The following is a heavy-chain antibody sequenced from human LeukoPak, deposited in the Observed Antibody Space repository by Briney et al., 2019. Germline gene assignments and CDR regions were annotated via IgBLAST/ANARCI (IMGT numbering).Heavy chain of an antibody. J-gene: IGHJ4*02. D-gene: IGHD3-10*01. CDR2: INTNGSPT. Sequence: GGSLRLSCAASGFTFSSYWMHWVRHAPGKGLVWISRINTNGSPTQYADSVKGRFTISRDNAKNTLYLQMNSLRAEDTAVYYCAGDLFSGSGSLGYWGQGTLVTVSS. CDR3: AGDLFSGSGSLGY. CDR1: GFTFSSYW. V-gene: IGHV3-74*01.